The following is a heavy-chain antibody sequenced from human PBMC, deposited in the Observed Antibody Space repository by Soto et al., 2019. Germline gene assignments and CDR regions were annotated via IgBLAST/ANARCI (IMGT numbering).Heavy chain of an antibody. CDR1: GYTFTGYY. J-gene: IGHJ3*02. D-gene: IGHD2-15*01. CDR3: AIEAYCSGGSCYSRLENAFDI. CDR2: INPNSGGT. V-gene: IGHV1-2*04. Sequence: ASVKVSCKASGYTFTGYYMHWVRQAPGQGLEWMGWINPNSGGTNYAQKFQGWVTMTRDTSISTAYMELSRLRSDETAVYYCAIEAYCSGGSCYSRLENAFDIWGQGTMVTVSS.